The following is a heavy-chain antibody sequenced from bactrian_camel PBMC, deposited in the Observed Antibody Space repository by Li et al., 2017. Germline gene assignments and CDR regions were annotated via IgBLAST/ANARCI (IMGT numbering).Heavy chain of an antibody. J-gene: IGHJ6*01. CDR3: AHSQGGGSWYTSADFGY. CDR2: INGDGTNT. V-gene: IGHV3S1*01. CDR1: GFIFSNHW. Sequence: HVQLVESGGGLVQPGGSLRLSCAASGFIFSNHWMYWVRQAPGKGLEWVSTINGDGTNTVYLDSVKGRFTISRDNAKNTVYLQMNSLRSEDTALYYCAHSQGGGSWYTSADFGYWGQGTQVTVS. D-gene: IGHD6*01.